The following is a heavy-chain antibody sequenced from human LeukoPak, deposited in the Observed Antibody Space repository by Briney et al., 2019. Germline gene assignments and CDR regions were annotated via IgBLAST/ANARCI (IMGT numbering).Heavy chain of an antibody. D-gene: IGHD1-26*01. CDR2: IIPIFGTA. CDR1: GGTFSSYA. Sequence: GASVKVSCKXSGGTFSSYAISWVRQAPGQGLEWMGRIIPIFGTANYAQKFQGRVTITTDESTSTAYMELSSLRSEDTAVYYCARDIVGTSLYWGQGTLVTVSS. CDR3: ARDIVGTSLY. J-gene: IGHJ4*02. V-gene: IGHV1-69*05.